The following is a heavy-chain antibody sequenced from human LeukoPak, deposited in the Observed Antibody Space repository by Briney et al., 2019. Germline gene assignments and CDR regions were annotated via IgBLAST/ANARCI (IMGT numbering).Heavy chain of an antibody. CDR3: ANPSISPNLIDY. CDR1: GFTFSSYA. Sequence: AGGSLRLSCAASGFTFSSYAMSWVRQAPGKGLEGVSAISGSGGSTYYADSVKGRFNISRDNSKNTLYLPMNSLRAEHTAVYYCANPSISPNLIDYWGQGTLVTVSS. V-gene: IGHV3-23*01. J-gene: IGHJ4*02. D-gene: IGHD3-3*02. CDR2: ISGSGGST.